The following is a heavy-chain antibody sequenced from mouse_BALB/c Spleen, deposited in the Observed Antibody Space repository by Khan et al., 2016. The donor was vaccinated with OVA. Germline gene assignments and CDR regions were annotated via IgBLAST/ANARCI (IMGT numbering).Heavy chain of an antibody. CDR1: GYTFTNYG. V-gene: IGHV9-1*02. J-gene: IGHJ1*01. CDR3: ARGASYWYFDV. Sequence: QIQLVQSGPELKKPGGTVKISCKASGYTFTNYGMNWVKQAPGKGLKWMGWINTYTGEPTYTDDFKGRFAFSLATSASTAYLQINNLKNEDMATYFCARGASYWYFDVWGAGTTVTVSS. CDR2: INTYTGEP.